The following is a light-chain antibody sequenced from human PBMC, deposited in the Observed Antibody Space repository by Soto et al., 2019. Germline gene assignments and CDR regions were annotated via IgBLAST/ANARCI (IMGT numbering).Light chain of an antibody. J-gene: IGLJ3*02. CDR3: QVWDNVSDHWV. CDR1: NIGSKS. V-gene: IGLV3-21*02. Sequence: SYVVTQPPSVSVAPGQTAKITCGGNNIGSKSVHWYQQRPGQAPVLVIYDDSDQPSGIPDRFSGSNSGNTATVTISSVEAGDEADYYCQVWDNVSDHWVFGGGTKLTVL. CDR2: DDS.